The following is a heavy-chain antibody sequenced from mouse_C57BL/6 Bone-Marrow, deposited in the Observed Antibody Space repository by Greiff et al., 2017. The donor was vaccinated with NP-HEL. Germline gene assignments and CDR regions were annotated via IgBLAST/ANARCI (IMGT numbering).Heavy chain of an antibody. J-gene: IGHJ1*03. CDR2: TYPRSGNT. CDR1: GYTFTSYG. V-gene: IGHV1-81*01. CDR3: ARSDYYGSSYWYFDV. D-gene: IGHD1-1*01. Sequence: VQLQQSGAELARPGASVKLSCKASGYTFTSYGISWVKQRTGQGLEWIGETYPRSGNTYYNEKFKGKATLTADKSSSTAYMELRSLTSEDSAVYCCARSDYYGSSYWYFDVWGTGTTVTVSS.